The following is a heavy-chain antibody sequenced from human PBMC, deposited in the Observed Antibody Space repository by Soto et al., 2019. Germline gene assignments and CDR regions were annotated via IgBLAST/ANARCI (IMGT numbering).Heavy chain of an antibody. J-gene: IGHJ4*02. CDR2: ISGSGGST. V-gene: IGHV3-23*01. CDR1: GFTFSSYA. D-gene: IGHD6-13*01. CDR3: AKGGAAGTFHFDY. Sequence: EVKLLESGGGLVQPGGSLRLSCAASGFTFSSYAMSWVRQAPGKGLEWVSAISGSGGSTYYADSVKGRFTISRDNSKNTLYLQMNSLRAEDTAVYYCAKGGAAGTFHFDYWGQGTLVTVSS.